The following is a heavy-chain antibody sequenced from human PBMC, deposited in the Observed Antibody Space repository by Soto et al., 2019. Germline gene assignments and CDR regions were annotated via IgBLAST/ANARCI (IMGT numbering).Heavy chain of an antibody. V-gene: IGHV4-59*12. CDR3: ARGRPPLTGTPYYYYYYYMDV. CDR2: IYYSGST. D-gene: IGHD1-7*01. CDR1: GGSISSYY. J-gene: IGHJ6*03. Sequence: SETLSLTCTVSGGSISSYYWSWIRQPPGKGLEWIGYIYYSGSTNYNPSLKSRVTISVDTSKNQFSLKLSSVTAADTAVYYCARGRPPLTGTPYYYYYYYMDVWGKGTTVTVSS.